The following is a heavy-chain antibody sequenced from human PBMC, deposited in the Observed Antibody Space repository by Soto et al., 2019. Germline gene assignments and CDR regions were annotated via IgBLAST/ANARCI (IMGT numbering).Heavy chain of an antibody. D-gene: IGHD6-19*01. Sequence: EVQLVQSGAEVKKPGESLKISCRGSGYSFTNYWIGWVRQMPGKGLEWMGFIYPGDSDARYSPSFQGQVTISADKSISTAYLQWSSLKASDTAMYYCARTPPGSVFYFDYWGQGTLVTVSS. CDR2: IYPGDSDA. CDR3: ARTPPGSVFYFDY. CDR1: GYSFTNYW. V-gene: IGHV5-51*03. J-gene: IGHJ4*02.